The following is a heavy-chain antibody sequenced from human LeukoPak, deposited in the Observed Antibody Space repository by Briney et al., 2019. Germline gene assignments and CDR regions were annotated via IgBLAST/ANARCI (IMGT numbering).Heavy chain of an antibody. CDR3: ARDSGSYFDY. V-gene: IGHV4-59*01. J-gene: IGHJ4*02. CDR1: GGSMSSYY. Sequence: PSQALSLTCTVSGGSMSSYYWSWIRQPPGKGLEWIGYIYQNGRTNYNPSLKSRVTISVETSKNQFSLKLSSVTAADTAVYYCARDSGSYFDYWGQGTLVTVPS. CDR2: IYQNGRT. D-gene: IGHD1-26*01.